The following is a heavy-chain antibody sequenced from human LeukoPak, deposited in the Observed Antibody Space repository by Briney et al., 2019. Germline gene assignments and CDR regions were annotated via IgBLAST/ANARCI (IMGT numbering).Heavy chain of an antibody. J-gene: IGHJ4*02. CDR3: ALIRYFDWPPTDY. CDR1: GYSISSGDY. Sequence: SETLSLTCTVSGYSISSGDYWGWIRQPPGKGLEWIGSIYHSGSTNYNPSLRSRVTISVDTSKNQFSLKLSSVTAADTAVYYCALIRYFDWPPTDYWGQGTLVTVSS. V-gene: IGHV4-38-2*02. D-gene: IGHD3-9*01. CDR2: IYHSGST.